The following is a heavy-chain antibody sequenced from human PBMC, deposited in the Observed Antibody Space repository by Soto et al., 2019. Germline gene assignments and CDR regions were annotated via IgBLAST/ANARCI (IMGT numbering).Heavy chain of an antibody. D-gene: IGHD3-22*01. CDR3: TTGEVWYYDSSGYYDYLAWPY. CDR2: IKSKTDGGTT. J-gene: IGHJ4*02. CDR1: GFTFSNAW. Sequence: GGSLRLSCAASGFTFSNAWMNWVRQAPGKGLEWFSRIKSKTDGGTTDYAAPVKGRFTISRDDPKNTLYLQMNSLKTEDTAVYHCTTGEVWYYDSSGYYDYLAWPYWGEGTLVTVSS. V-gene: IGHV3-15*07.